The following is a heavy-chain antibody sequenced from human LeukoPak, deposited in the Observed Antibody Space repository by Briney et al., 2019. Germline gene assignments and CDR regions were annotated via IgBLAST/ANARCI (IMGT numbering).Heavy chain of an antibody. CDR3: ARGWGSLGFDP. V-gene: IGHV4-34*01. D-gene: IGHD6-13*01. CDR1: GGSFGGYY. Sequence: SETLSLTCAVYGGSFGGYYWSWIRPPPGKGLEWIGEINHSGSTNYNPSLKSRVTISVDTSKKQFALKPSSVTAADTAVYYCARGWGSLGFDPWGQGTLVTVSS. J-gene: IGHJ5*02. CDR2: INHSGST.